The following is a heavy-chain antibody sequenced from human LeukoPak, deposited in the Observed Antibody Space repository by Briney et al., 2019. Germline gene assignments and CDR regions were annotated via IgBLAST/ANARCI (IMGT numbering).Heavy chain of an antibody. J-gene: IGHJ4*02. V-gene: IGHV3-48*03. CDR2: ILSSGTTV. Sequence: PGGSLRLSCAASGFTFSSYEMNWVRQAPGKGLEWVSFILSSGTTVYYADSVKGRFTVSRDNSRNTLYLQMNSLRAEDTAVYYCAKGEVMLVVVITTPFDYWGQGTLVTVSS. CDR3: AKGEVMLVVVITTPFDY. CDR1: GFTFSSYE. D-gene: IGHD3-22*01.